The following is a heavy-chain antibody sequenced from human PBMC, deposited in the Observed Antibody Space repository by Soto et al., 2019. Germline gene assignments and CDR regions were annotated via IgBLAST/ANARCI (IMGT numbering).Heavy chain of an antibody. J-gene: IGHJ4*02. Sequence: GGSLRLSCAASGFTFSDYYMSWIRQAPGKGLEWVSYISSSGSTIYYADSVKGRFTISRDNAKNSLYLQMNSLRAEDTAVYYCARSTRGYCSGGSCPYFDYWGQGTLVTVSS. CDR2: ISSSGSTI. D-gene: IGHD2-15*01. CDR3: ARSTRGYCSGGSCPYFDY. CDR1: GFTFSDYY. V-gene: IGHV3-11*01.